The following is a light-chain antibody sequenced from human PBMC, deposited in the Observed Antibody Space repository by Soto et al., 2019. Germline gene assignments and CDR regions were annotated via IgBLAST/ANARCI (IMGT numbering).Light chain of an antibody. CDR2: GSI. CDR3: QSYDSSLSAVV. Sequence: QSVLTQPPSVSGAPGQRVTISCTGSSSNIGAGYDVHWYQQLPGTAPKFFIYGSINWPSGVPDRFSGSKSGTSASLAITGLQVEDEADYYCQSYDSSLSAVVFGGGTKLTVL. J-gene: IGLJ2*01. CDR1: SSNIGAGYD. V-gene: IGLV1-40*01.